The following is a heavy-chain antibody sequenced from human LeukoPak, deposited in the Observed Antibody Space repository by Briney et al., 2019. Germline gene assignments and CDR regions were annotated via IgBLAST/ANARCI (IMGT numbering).Heavy chain of an antibody. V-gene: IGHV4-4*09. CDR1: GGSFDSKY. J-gene: IGHJ6*03. Sequence: SETLSLSCSVSGGSFDSKYWSWIREPPGKGLEWIGYIYTSGSTNFNPSLRSRVAMSIDTSKNQFALKGYSGTAADTAVYYCATYIRNVHYYRDVGGKETTVIVSS. CDR3: ATYIRNVHYYRDV. D-gene: IGHD1-1*01. CDR2: IYTSGST.